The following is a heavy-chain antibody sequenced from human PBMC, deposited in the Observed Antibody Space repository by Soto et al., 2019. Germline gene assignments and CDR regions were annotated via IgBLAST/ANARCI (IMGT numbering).Heavy chain of an antibody. Sequence: GASVKVSCKVSGYTLTELSMHWVRQAPGKGLEWMGGFDPENGETIYAQKFQGRVTMTTDTSTSTAYMELRSLRSDDTAVYYCARTVNDYYYYMDVWGKGTTVTVS. CDR3: ARTVNDYYYYMDV. CDR2: FDPENGET. J-gene: IGHJ6*03. CDR1: GYTLTELS. V-gene: IGHV1-24*01.